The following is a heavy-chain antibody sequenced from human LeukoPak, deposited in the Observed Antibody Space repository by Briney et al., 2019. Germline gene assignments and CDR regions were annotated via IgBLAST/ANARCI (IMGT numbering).Heavy chain of an antibody. CDR2: VIPFFGTA. CDR1: GGXFSSYA. V-gene: IGHV1-69*13. Sequence: ASVTVSCKASGGXFSSYAMSWVRQAPGQGLQWMGGVIPFFGTANYAQKFQGRVTITADESTSSAYMELSSLKSEDTAVYCCARFSTGYSYAPIDYWGQGTLVTVSS. J-gene: IGHJ4*02. CDR3: ARFSTGYSYAPIDY. D-gene: IGHD5-18*01.